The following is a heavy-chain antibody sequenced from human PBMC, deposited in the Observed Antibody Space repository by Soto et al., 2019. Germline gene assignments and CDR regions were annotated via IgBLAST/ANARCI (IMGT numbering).Heavy chain of an antibody. V-gene: IGHV4-38-2*01. CDR2: IYHSGST. CDR3: ARLQFGEGFDY. J-gene: IGHJ4*02. CDR1: GYSISSGYY. Sequence: SETLSLTCAVSGYSISSGYYWGWIRQPPGKGLEWIGSIYHSGSTYYNPSLKSRVTISVDTSKNQFSLHLTSVTAADTAVYYCARLQFGEGFDYWGQGALVTVSS. D-gene: IGHD3-10*01.